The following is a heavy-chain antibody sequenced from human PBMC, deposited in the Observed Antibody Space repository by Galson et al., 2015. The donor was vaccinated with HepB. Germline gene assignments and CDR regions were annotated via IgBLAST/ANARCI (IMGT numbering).Heavy chain of an antibody. Sequence: SETLSLTCTVSGGSISSYYWSWIRQPPGKGLEWIGYMYHSGSTNYNPSLRSRVTISVDTSKNQFSLKLTSVTAADTAVYYCAREGGDGYNERGGFDYWGQGTLVTVSS. CDR2: MYHSGST. CDR1: GGSISSYY. V-gene: IGHV4-59*01. D-gene: IGHD5-24*01. CDR3: AREGGDGYNERGGFDY. J-gene: IGHJ4*02.